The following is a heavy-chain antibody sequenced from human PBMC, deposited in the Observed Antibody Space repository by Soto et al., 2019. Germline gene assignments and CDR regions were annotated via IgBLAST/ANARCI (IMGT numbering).Heavy chain of an antibody. J-gene: IGHJ4*02. V-gene: IGHV3-66*01. CDR2: IYSGGST. D-gene: IGHD3-22*01. CDR1: GFTVSSNY. Sequence: EVQLVESGGGLVQPGGSLRLSCAASGFTVSSNYMSWVRQAPGKGLEWVSVIYSGGSTYYADSVKGRLTISRDNSKNALYLQMNSLRAEDTAVYYWARGEYYYGSSGYDYWGQGTLGTVSS. CDR3: ARGEYYYGSSGYDY.